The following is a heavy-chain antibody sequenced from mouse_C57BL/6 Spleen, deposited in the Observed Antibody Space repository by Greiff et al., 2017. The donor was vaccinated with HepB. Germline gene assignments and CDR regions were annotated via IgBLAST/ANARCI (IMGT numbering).Heavy chain of an antibody. CDR2: IDPSDSYT. V-gene: IGHV1-69*01. D-gene: IGHD4-1*02. J-gene: IGHJ2*01. Sequence: QVQLQQPGAELVMPGASVKLSCKASGYTFTSYWMHWVKQRPGQGLEWIGEIDPSDSYTNYNQKFKGKSTLTVDKSSSTAYMQLSSLTSEDSAVYYCARSGDPNWFFVDYWGQGTTLTVSA. CDR3: ARSGDPNWFFVDY. CDR1: GYTFTSYW.